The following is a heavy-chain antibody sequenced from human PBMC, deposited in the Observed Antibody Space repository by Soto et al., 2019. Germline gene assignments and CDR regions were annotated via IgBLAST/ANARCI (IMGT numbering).Heavy chain of an antibody. V-gene: IGHV4-39*01. CDR1: GGSISSSSYY. J-gene: IGHJ6*02. D-gene: IGHD6-13*01. CDR2: IYYSGST. Sequence: SETLSLTCTVSGGSISSSSYYWGWIRQPPGKGLEWIGSIYYSGSTYYNPSLKSRVTISVDTSKNQFSLKLSSVTAADTAVYYCARLRIAAADKSTYYYYGMDVWGQGTTVTVSS. CDR3: ARLRIAAADKSTYYYYGMDV.